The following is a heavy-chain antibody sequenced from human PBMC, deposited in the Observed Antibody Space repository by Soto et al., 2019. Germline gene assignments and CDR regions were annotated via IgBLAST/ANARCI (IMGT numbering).Heavy chain of an antibody. V-gene: IGHV4-30-4*01. CDR3: ASLNLSFDP. CDR1: GASFSSGDSF. J-gene: IGHJ5*02. CDR2: IYSSGST. Sequence: QVQLQESGPGLVKPSQTLSLTCTVSGASFSSGDSFWSWIRQPPGKGLEWIAYIYSSGSTYYNPSLKRRVAISIDTSKNQFSLNLSSLTAADTAVYYCASLNLSFDPWGQGTLVTVSS.